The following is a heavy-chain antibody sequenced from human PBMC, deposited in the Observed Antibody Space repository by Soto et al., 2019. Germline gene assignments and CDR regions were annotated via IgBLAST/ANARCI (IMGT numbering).Heavy chain of an antibody. J-gene: IGHJ3*02. CDR1: GGSISSSSYY. D-gene: IGHD2-15*01. CDR2: IYYSGST. Sequence: QLQLQESGPGLVKPSETLSLTCTVSGGSISSSSYYWGWIRQPPGKGLEWIGSIYYSGSTYYNPSLKSRVTISVDTSKNQFSLKLSSVTAADTAVYYCARHRPTPFPLHAFDIWGQGTMVTVSS. CDR3: ARHRPTPFPLHAFDI. V-gene: IGHV4-39*01.